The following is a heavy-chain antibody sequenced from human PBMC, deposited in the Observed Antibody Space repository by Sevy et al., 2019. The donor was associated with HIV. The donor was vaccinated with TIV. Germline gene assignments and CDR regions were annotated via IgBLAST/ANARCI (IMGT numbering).Heavy chain of an antibody. CDR1: GFTFSSYG. D-gene: IGHD3-10*01. Sequence: GSLRLSCAASGFTFSSYGMHWVRQAPGKGLEWVAFIRYDGSNKYYADSVKGRFTISRDNSKNTLYLQMNSLRAEDTAVYYCASPYYYGSGSYFLDAFDIWGQGTMVTVSS. J-gene: IGHJ3*02. CDR3: ASPYYYGSGSYFLDAFDI. V-gene: IGHV3-30*02. CDR2: IRYDGSNK.